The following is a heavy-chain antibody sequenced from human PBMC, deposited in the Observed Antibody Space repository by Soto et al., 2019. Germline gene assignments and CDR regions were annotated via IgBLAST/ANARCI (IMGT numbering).Heavy chain of an antibody. CDR3: ARETAYYYGSGSYSGMDV. D-gene: IGHD3-10*01. J-gene: IGHJ6*02. V-gene: IGHV5-10-1*01. CDR1: GYSFTSYW. CDR2: IDPSDSYT. Sequence: PGESLKISCKGSGYSFTSYWISWVRQMPGKGLEWMGRIDPSDSYTNYSPSFQGHVTISADKSISTAYLRWSSLKASDTAMYYCARETAYYYGSGSYSGMDVWGQGTTVTVSS.